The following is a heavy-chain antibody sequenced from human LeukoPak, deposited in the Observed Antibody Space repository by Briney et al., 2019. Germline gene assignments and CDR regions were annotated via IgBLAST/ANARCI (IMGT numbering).Heavy chain of an antibody. CDR1: GGSISSGGYY. D-gene: IGHD4-17*01. V-gene: IGHV4-31*03. CDR2: IYHSGST. Sequence: SQTLSLTCTVSGGSISSGGYYWSWIRQLPGKGLEWIGYIYHSGSTYYNPSLKSRLTISVDTSKNQFSLKLSSVTAADTAVYYCARGATTVTTFAYWGQGTLVTVSS. J-gene: IGHJ4*02. CDR3: ARGATTVTTFAY.